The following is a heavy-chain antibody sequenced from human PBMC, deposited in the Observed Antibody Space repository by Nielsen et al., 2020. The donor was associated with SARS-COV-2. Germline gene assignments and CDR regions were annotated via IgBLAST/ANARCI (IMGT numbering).Heavy chain of an antibody. J-gene: IGHJ4*02. CDR3: ARYYYDSSGYSRYFDY. D-gene: IGHD3-22*01. V-gene: IGHV4-34*01. CDR1: GGSFSGYY. CDR2: INHSGST. Sequence: SETLSLTCAVYGGSFSGYYWSWIRQPPGKGLEWIGEINHSGSTNYNPSLKSRVTISVDTSKNQFSLKLSSVTAADTAVYYCARYYYDSSGYSRYFDYWGQGTLVTVSS.